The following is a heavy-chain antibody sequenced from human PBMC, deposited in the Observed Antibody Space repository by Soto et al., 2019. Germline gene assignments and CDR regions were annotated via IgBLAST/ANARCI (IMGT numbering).Heavy chain of an antibody. V-gene: IGHV4-39*01. D-gene: IGHD6-13*01. CDR3: ARYTIAAAGRDRFDP. Sequence: SETLSLTCTVSGGSISSSSYYWGWIRQPPGKGLEWIGSIYYSGSTYYNPSLKSRVTISVDTSKNQFSLKLSSVTAADTAVYYCARYTIAAAGRDRFDPWGQGTLVTVSS. CDR1: GGSISSSSYY. CDR2: IYYSGST. J-gene: IGHJ5*02.